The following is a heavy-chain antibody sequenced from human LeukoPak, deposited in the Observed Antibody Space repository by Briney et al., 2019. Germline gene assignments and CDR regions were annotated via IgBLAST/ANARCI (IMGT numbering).Heavy chain of an antibody. CDR2: INHSGST. Sequence: PSETLSHTCAVYGGSFSGYYWSWIRQPPGKGLEWIGEINHSGSTNYNPSLKSRVTISVDTSKNQFSLKLSSVTAADTAVYYCARGQRYCSSTSCYTARCYFDYWGQGTLVTVSS. CDR1: GGSFSGYY. V-gene: IGHV4-34*01. D-gene: IGHD2-2*02. CDR3: ARGQRYCSSTSCYTARCYFDY. J-gene: IGHJ4*02.